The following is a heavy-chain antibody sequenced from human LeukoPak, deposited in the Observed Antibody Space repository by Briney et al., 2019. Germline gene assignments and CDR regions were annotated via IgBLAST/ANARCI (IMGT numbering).Heavy chain of an antibody. V-gene: IGHV3-23*01. CDR2: ISGSGGNT. J-gene: IGHJ6*03. Sequence: GGSLRLSCAASGFTFSSHGMNWVRRAPGKGLEWVSGISGSGGNTYYADSVKGRFTTSRDNSKNTLFLQMNSLRAEDTAVYYCAKSGTNYYYYYMDVWGKGTTVTVSS. D-gene: IGHD1-26*01. CDR3: AKSGTNYYYYYMDV. CDR1: GFTFSSHG.